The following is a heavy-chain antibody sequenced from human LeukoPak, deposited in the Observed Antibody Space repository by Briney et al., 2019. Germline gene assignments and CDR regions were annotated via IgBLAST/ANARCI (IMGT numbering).Heavy chain of an antibody. CDR3: AKDSSIAAADHPRDYYYYYGMDV. J-gene: IGHJ6*02. Sequence: PGRSLRLSCAAAGFTFDDYAMHWVRQAPGKGLEWVSGISWNSGSIGYADSVKGRFTISRDNAKNSLHLQMNSLRAEDTALYYCAKDSSIAAADHPRDYYYYYGMDVWGQGTTVTVSS. CDR1: GFTFDDYA. D-gene: IGHD6-13*01. CDR2: ISWNSGSI. V-gene: IGHV3-9*01.